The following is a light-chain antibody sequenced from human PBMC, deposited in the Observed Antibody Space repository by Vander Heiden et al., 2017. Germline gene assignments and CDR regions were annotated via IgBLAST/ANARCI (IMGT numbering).Light chain of an antibody. Sequence: QSALTQPPSASGSPGPSVTIPCTGSRSDVGFYNYVCWYQQHPGKAPKLMIYEVSKRPSGVPDRFSGSKSGNTASLTVSGLQAEDEPDYYCSSYAGNNNVVFGGGTKLTIL. V-gene: IGLV2-8*01. CDR3: SSYAGNNNVV. CDR2: EVS. CDR1: RSDVGFYNY. J-gene: IGLJ2*01.